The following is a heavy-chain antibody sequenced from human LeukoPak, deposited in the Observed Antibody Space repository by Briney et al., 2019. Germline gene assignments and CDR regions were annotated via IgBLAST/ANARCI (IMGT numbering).Heavy chain of an antibody. J-gene: IGHJ4*02. CDR2: ISSSSSYI. CDR1: GFTFSSYS. Sequence: GGSLRLSCAASGFTFSSYSMNWVRQAPGRGLEWVSSISSSSSYIYYADSVKGRFTISRDNAKHSLYLQMNSLRAEDTAVYYCARDNSPKYSSGWYDYGYWGQGTLVTVSS. D-gene: IGHD6-19*01. CDR3: ARDNSPKYSSGWYDYGY. V-gene: IGHV3-21*01.